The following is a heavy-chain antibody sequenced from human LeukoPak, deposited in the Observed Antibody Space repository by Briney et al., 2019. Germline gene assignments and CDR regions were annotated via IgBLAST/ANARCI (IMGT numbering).Heavy chain of an antibody. CDR2: INGGHYPT. J-gene: IGHJ5*02. D-gene: IGHD4-17*01. CDR3: TKDPNGDYVGAFDP. V-gene: IGHV3-23*01. CDR1: GFSFSSFA. Sequence: GGSLRLSCAASGFSFSSFAMTWVRQAPGKGLEWVSSINGGHYPTYNTDSVKGRFTISRDNSRNTLYLQMNSLRADDTAVYYCTKDPNGDYVGAFDPWGQETLVTASS.